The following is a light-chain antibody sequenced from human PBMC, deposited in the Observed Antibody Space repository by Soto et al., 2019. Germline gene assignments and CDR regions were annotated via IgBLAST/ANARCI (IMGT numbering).Light chain of an antibody. CDR1: QNLLYNSNNKNY. V-gene: IGKV4-1*01. CDR3: QQYYSTPPT. CDR2: WAS. Sequence: DVVMTQSPDSLAVSLGERATINCKSSQNLLYNSNNKNYLAWYQQRPGQPPKLLIYWASTRESGVPDRFSGSGSGTDFTLTISSLQAADVAVYYCQQYYSTPPTFGQGTKVEMK. J-gene: IGKJ1*01.